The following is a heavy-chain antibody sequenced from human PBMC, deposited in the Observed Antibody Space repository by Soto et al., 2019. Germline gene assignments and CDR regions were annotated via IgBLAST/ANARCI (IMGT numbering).Heavy chain of an antibody. Sequence: SQTLSLTCAISGDSVSSNSAAWNWIRQSPSRGLEWLGRTYYRSKWYNDYAVSVKSRITINPDTSKNQFSLQLNSVTPEDTAVYYCARVLEDTAMVNDAFHIWGQGTMVTVSS. CDR2: TYYRSKWYN. CDR3: ARVLEDTAMVNDAFHI. J-gene: IGHJ3*02. CDR1: GDSVSSNSAA. V-gene: IGHV6-1*01. D-gene: IGHD5-18*01.